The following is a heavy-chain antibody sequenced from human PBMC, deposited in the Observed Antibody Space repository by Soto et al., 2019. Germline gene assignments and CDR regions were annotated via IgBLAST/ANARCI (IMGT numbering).Heavy chain of an antibody. J-gene: IGHJ4*02. Sequence: QVQLQESGPGLLKPSQTLSLTCTVSGDPLNIGDYYWSWIRHLPGKGLEWIGYISSNGGAYSNPSLKSRVTISSDMSKNEFSLKLSSVSAADTAIYHCARDRRYCTTTNCLNYFDSWGQGTLVTVSS. V-gene: IGHV4-31*03. CDR3: ARDRRYCTTTNCLNYFDS. CDR2: ISSNGGA. D-gene: IGHD2-2*01. CDR1: GDPLNIGDYY.